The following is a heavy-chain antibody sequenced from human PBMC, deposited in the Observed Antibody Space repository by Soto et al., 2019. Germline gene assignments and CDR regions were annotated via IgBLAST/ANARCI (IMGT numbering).Heavy chain of an antibody. Sequence: GGSLRLSCAASGFTFSSYGMHWVRQAPGKGLEWVAVISYDGSNKYYADSVKGRFTISRDNSKNTLYLQMNSLRAEDTAVYYCAKEIGYGRYYFDPWGQGTQVTVSS. CDR2: ISYDGSNK. V-gene: IGHV3-30*18. D-gene: IGHD5-12*01. CDR1: GFTFSSYG. CDR3: AKEIGYGRYYFDP. J-gene: IGHJ4*02.